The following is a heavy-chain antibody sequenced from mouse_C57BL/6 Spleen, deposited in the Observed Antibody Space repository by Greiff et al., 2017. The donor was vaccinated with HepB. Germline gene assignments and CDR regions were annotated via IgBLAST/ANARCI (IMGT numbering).Heavy chain of an antibody. CDR3: ARVGDGYYVGYYFDY. V-gene: IGHV1-66*01. Sequence: QVQLQQSGPELVKPGASVKISCKASGYSFTSYYIHWVKQRPGQGLEWIGWIYPGSGNTKYNEKFKGKATLTADTSSSTAYMQLSSLTSEDSAVYYCARVGDGYYVGYYFDYWGQGTTLTVSS. D-gene: IGHD2-3*01. J-gene: IGHJ2*01. CDR1: GYSFTSYY. CDR2: IYPGSGNT.